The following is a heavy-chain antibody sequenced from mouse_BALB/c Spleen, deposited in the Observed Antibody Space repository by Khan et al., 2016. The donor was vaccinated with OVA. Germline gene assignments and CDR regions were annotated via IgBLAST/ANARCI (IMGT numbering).Heavy chain of an antibody. CDR3: VRDGAYHRNDGWFAY. D-gene: IGHD2-14*01. CDR2: INPSNGYT. J-gene: IGHJ3*01. CDR1: GYTFTSYT. V-gene: IGHV1-4*01. Sequence: LEVSGAELARPGASVKMSCKASGYTFTSYTIHWIKKRPGQGLEWIGYINPSNGYTNYNQKFKDKATLTTDKSSTTAYLQLSSLTSDDSAVYNCVRDGAYHRNDGWFAYWGHGTLVTVSA.